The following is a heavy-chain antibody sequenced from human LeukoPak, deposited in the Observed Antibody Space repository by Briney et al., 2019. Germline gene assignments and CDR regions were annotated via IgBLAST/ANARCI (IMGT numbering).Heavy chain of an antibody. CDR2: IIPIFSTA. D-gene: IGHD3-16*02. J-gene: IGHJ6*02. CDR1: GGTFSSYA. Sequence: SVKVSCKASGGTFSSYAISWVRQAPGQGLEWMGGIIPIFSTANYAQKFQGRVTITADESTSTAYMELSSLRSEDTAVYYCARDYRHNRGYYYGMDVWGQGTTVTVSS. V-gene: IGHV1-69*13. CDR3: ARDYRHNRGYYYGMDV.